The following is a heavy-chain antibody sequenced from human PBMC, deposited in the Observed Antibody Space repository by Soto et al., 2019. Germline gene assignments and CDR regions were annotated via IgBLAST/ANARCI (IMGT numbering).Heavy chain of an antibody. CDR1: GFSLSSTRMA. D-gene: IGHD6-19*01. CDR2: IYWDDDK. V-gene: IGHV2-5*02. CDR3: AHIVVAGLGYYFDY. J-gene: IGHJ4*02. Sequence: QITLKESGPPLVKPTQTLTLTCTFSGFSLSSTRMAVGWIRQPPGKALEWLALIYWDDDKRYSPFLKSRLTITKDPSKTQVVLTMSNMDPVDTARYYCAHIVVAGLGYYFDYWGQGTLVTVSS.